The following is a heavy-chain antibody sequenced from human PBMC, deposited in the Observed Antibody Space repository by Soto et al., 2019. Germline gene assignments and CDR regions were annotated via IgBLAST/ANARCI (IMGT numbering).Heavy chain of an antibody. CDR1: GGSITSYY. V-gene: IGHV4-59*01. D-gene: IGHD4-17*01. Sequence: QVQLQESGPGLVKPSETLSLTCTVSGGSITSYYWSWIRQPPGEGLEWIWYTYYSGSTNYNPSLKCRVAISVDTSKNQSSLKLSSVTAADTAVYYCARRYGASFDYWGQGTLVTVSS. CDR2: TYYSGST. J-gene: IGHJ4*02. CDR3: ARRYGASFDY.